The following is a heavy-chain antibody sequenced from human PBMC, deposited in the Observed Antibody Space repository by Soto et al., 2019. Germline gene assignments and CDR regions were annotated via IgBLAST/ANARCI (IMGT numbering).Heavy chain of an antibody. CDR2: INHSGST. J-gene: IGHJ4*02. V-gene: IGHV4-34*01. Sequence: TSETLSLTCAVYGGSFSGYYWSWIRQPPGKGLEWIGEINHSGSTNYNPSLKSRVTISVDTSKNQFSLKLSSVTAADTAVYYCARGRGYCSSTSCYGPYYFDYWGQGTLVTVSS. CDR3: ARGRGYCSSTSCYGPYYFDY. CDR1: GGSFSGYY. D-gene: IGHD2-2*01.